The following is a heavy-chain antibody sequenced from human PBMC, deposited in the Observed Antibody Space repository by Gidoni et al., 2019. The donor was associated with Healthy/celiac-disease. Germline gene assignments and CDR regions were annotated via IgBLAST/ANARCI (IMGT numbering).Heavy chain of an antibody. CDR2: IDYSGST. Sequence: QLQLQESGTGLVKPSETLSLTCTVSGGSISSSSYYWGWIRQPPGKGLEWIGSIDYSGSTYYNPSLKSRVTISVDTSKNQFSLKLSSVTAADTAVYYCARQRDSSGYPARFDYWGQGTLVTVSS. D-gene: IGHD3-22*01. V-gene: IGHV4-39*01. CDR3: ARQRDSSGYPARFDY. J-gene: IGHJ4*02. CDR1: GGSISSSSYY.